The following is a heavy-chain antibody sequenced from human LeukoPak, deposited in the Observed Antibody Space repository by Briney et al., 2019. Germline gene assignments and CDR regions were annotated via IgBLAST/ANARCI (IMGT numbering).Heavy chain of an antibody. CDR2: IKSKTDGGTT. D-gene: IGHD3-3*01. CDR3: TTVRRYDFWSGYYRF. Sequence: GGSLRLSCAASGFTFSNAWVSWVRQAPGKGLEWVGRIKSKTDGGTTDYAAPVKGRFTISRDDSKNTLYLQMNSLKTEDTAVYYCTTVRRYDFWSGYYRFWGQGTLVTVSS. J-gene: IGHJ4*02. CDR1: GFTFSNAW. V-gene: IGHV3-15*01.